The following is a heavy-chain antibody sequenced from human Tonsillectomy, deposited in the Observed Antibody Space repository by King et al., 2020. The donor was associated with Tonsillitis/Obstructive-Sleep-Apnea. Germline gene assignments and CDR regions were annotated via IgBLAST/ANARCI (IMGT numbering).Heavy chain of an antibody. V-gene: IGHV3-33*01. J-gene: IGHJ3*02. D-gene: IGHD4-17*01. CDR2: IWYDGSNK. CDR3: ARDSDYVGGVGAFDI. CDR1: GFTFSSYG. Sequence: VQLVESGGGVVQPGRSLRLSCAASGFTFSSYGMHWVRQAPGKGLEWVAVIWYDGSNKYYADSVKGRFTISRDNSKNTLYLQMNSLRAEDTAVYYCARDSDYVGGVGAFDIWGQGTMVTVSS.